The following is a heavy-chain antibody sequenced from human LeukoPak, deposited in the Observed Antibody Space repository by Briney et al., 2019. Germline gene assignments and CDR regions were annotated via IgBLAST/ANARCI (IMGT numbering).Heavy chain of an antibody. CDR3: ARPMVRGSPDAFDI. J-gene: IGHJ3*02. CDR2: IYYSGST. V-gene: IGHV4-59*08. D-gene: IGHD3-10*01. CDR1: GGSISTYY. Sequence: MSSETLSLTCTVSGGSISTYYWSWIRQSPGKGLEWIGYIYYSGSTSYNLSLKSRDTISLDTSKPQSSLKLSSVTAADTAVYYCARPMVRGSPDAFDIWGQGTMVTVSS.